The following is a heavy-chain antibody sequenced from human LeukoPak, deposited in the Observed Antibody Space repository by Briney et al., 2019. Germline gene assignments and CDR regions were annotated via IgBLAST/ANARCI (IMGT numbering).Heavy chain of an antibody. CDR1: GFIFSNYG. D-gene: IGHD6-19*01. CDR3: AREWGRIAVAGGPGY. J-gene: IGHJ4*02. Sequence: PGGSLRLSCEASGFIFSNYGMPWVRQAPGKGLEWLALIWYEGQTKFYADSVKGRFTISRDNSGNTLFLHMTNLRVEDTAVYYCAREWGRIAVAGGPGYWGQGALVTVSS. CDR2: IWYEGQTK. V-gene: IGHV3-33*01.